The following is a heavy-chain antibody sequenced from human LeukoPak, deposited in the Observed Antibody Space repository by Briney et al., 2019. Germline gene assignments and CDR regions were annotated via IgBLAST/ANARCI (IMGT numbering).Heavy chain of an antibody. J-gene: IGHJ5*02. D-gene: IGHD2-15*01. CDR1: GGSISSGGYY. CDR3: ARAESRAYCSGGSCYSGWFDP. CDR2: IYYSGST. V-gene: IGHV4-61*08. Sequence: SETLSLTCTVSGGSISSGGYYWSWIRQPPGKGLEWIGYIYYSGSTNYNPSLKSRVTISVDTSKNQFSLKLSSVTAADTAVYYCARAESRAYCSGGSCYSGWFDPWGQGTLVTVSS.